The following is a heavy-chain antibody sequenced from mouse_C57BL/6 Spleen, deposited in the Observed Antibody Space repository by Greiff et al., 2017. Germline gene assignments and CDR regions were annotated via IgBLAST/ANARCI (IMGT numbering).Heavy chain of an antibody. V-gene: IGHV1-82*01. CDR2: IYPGDGDT. Sequence: QVQLKESGPELVKPGASVKISCKASGYAFSSSWMNWVKQRPGKGLERIGRIYPGDGDTNYNGKFKGKATLTADKSSSTAYMQLSSLTSEDSAVYFCARDSSGYIYAMDYWGQGTSVTVSS. CDR3: ARDSSGYIYAMDY. CDR1: GYAFSSSW. J-gene: IGHJ4*01. D-gene: IGHD3-2*02.